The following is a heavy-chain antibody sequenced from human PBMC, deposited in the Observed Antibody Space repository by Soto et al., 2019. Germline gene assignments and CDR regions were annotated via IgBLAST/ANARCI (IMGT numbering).Heavy chain of an antibody. V-gene: IGHV4-59*08. J-gene: IGHJ6*03. CDR3: ARHFGYYYYMDV. CDR1: GGSISSYY. D-gene: IGHD3-10*01. CDR2: IYYSGST. Sequence: PSETLSLTCTVSGGSISSYYWSWIRQPPGKGLEWIGYIYYSGSTNYNPPLKSRVTISVDTSKNQFSLKLSSVTAADTAVYYCARHFGYYYYMDVWGKGTTVTVSS.